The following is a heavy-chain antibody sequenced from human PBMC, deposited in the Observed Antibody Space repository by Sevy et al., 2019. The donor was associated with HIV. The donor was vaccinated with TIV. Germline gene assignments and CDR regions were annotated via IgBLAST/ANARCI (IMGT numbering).Heavy chain of an antibody. CDR1: GGSISSYY. J-gene: IGHJ4*02. CDR3: ARHRLRRDGYNHFDY. CDR2: IYYSGST. D-gene: IGHD5-12*01. V-gene: IGHV4-59*08. Sequence: SETLSLTCTVSGGSISSYYWSWIRQPPGKGLEWIGYIYYSGSTNYNPSLKSRVTISVDTSKNQFSLKLSSVTAADTAVYYCARHRLRRDGYNHFDYWGQGTLVTVSS.